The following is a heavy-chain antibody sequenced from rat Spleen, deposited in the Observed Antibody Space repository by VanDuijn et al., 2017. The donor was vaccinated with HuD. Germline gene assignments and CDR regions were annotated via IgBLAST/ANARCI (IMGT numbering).Heavy chain of an antibody. J-gene: IGHJ2*01. CDR3: TRGLGDY. V-gene: IGHV2-1*01. Sequence: QVQLKESGPGLVQPSQTLSLTCTVSGFSLTDNSVHWLRQPPGKGLGWMGGIWGDGSTSYNSALRSRLSISRDTSKNQVFLKVNSLQTDDTAIYICTRGLGDYWGQGVMVTVSS. D-gene: IGHD5-1*01. CDR1: GFSLTDNS. CDR2: IWGDGST.